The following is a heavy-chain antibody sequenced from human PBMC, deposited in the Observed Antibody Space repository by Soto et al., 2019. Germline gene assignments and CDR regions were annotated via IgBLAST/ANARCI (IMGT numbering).Heavy chain of an antibody. CDR2: VSGSGGST. Sequence: GGSLRLSCAASGFTFSSYAMCWVRLAPGQGKEWVSAVSGSGGSTYYADSLKGRFTISRDNSKNTLYLQMNSLRAEATAVYFCSDLTRGAPVTGYWGQGTPVTLSS. V-gene: IGHV3-23*01. D-gene: IGHD2-21*02. CDR3: SDLTRGAPVTGY. CDR1: GFTFSSYA. J-gene: IGHJ4*02.